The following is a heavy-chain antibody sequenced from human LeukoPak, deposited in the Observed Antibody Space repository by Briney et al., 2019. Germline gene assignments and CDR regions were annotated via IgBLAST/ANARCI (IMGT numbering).Heavy chain of an antibody. V-gene: IGHV4-4*07. D-gene: IGHD5-24*01. CDR3: ARSRDGYNSVDY. Sequence: SETLSLTCTVSGGSISSYSWSWIRQPAGKGLEWIGRVYISGSTNYNPSLKSRVTMSVDTSKNQFSLKLSSVTAADAAVYYCARSRDGYNSVDYWGQGTLVTVSS. CDR1: GGSISSYS. CDR2: VYISGST. J-gene: IGHJ4*02.